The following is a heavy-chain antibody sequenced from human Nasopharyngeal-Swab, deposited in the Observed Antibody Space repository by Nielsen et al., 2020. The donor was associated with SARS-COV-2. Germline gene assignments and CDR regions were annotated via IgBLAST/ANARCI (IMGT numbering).Heavy chain of an antibody. D-gene: IGHD3-10*01. Sequence: GGSLRLSCAASGFTVSSNRMSWVRQAPGKGLEWVSVIYSGGSTYYADSVKGRFTISRDNSKNTLYLQMNSLRAEDTAVYYCARHYYYGSGTQFDYWGQGTLVTVSS. J-gene: IGHJ4*02. V-gene: IGHV3-66*04. CDR3: ARHYYYGSGTQFDY. CDR2: IYSGGST. CDR1: GFTVSSNR.